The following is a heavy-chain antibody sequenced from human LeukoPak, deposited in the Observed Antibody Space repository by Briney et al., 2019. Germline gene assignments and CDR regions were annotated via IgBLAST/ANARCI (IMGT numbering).Heavy chain of an antibody. CDR1: GFTFSSYG. D-gene: IGHD6-13*01. J-gene: IGHJ4*02. CDR2: ISGSGGTT. Sequence: GGSLRLSCAASGFTFSSYGMSWVRQAPGKGVEWVSAISGSGGTTYYADSVKGRFTISRDNSKNTLYLQMNSLRAEDTAVYYCAKDVAAAFDYWGQGTLVTVSS. V-gene: IGHV3-23*01. CDR3: AKDVAAAFDY.